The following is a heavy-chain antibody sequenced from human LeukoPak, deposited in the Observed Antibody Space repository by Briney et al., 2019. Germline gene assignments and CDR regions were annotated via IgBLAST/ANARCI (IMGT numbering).Heavy chain of an antibody. Sequence: GGSLGLSCAASGFTFSSYAMSWVRQAPGKGLEWVSVIYSGGSTYYADSVKGRFTISRDNSKNTLYLQMNSLRAEDTAVYYCARWGYGSRYYYYCYGMDVWGQGTTVTVSS. CDR1: GFTFSSYA. V-gene: IGHV3-53*01. CDR3: ARWGYGSRYYYYCYGMDV. D-gene: IGHD3-10*01. CDR2: IYSGGST. J-gene: IGHJ6*02.